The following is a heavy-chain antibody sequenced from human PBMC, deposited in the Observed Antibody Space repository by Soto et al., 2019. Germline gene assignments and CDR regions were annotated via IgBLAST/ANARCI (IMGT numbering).Heavy chain of an antibody. D-gene: IGHD5-18*01. V-gene: IGHV2-5*02. CDR1: GFSLTTSGVG. CDR2: IYWDDDK. CDR3: AHRGYMYGNWDHGYFDY. Sequence: QITLKESGPTRVRPTQTLALTCTFSGFSLTTSGVGVGWIRKTPGKALEWLAVIYWDDDKRYSPSPKSRLTITKDTSKNQVVLTMADMDPVDTATYFCAHRGYMYGNWDHGYFDYWGQGTLVTVSS. J-gene: IGHJ4*02.